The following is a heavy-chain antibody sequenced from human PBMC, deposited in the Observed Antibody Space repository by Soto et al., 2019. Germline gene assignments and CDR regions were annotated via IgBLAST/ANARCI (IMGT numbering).Heavy chain of an antibody. CDR2: IHNSGTS. J-gene: IGHJ4*02. CDR3: VREERIAAPQLDY. D-gene: IGHD6-6*01. CDR1: GGFIKSSDYH. V-gene: IGHV4-30-4*01. Sequence: SETLSLTCTVSGGFIKSSDYHWSWTRQSPAKGLEWIGYIHNSGTSFYNPSLRGRVTVTLDTSRSQFSLTLASVTAADTAVFYCVREERIAAPQLDYWGQGIPVTVSS.